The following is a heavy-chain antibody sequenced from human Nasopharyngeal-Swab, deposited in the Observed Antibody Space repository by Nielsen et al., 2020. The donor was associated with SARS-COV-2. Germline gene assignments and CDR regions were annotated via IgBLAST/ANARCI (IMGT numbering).Heavy chain of an antibody. CDR2: IRSKGTSYAT. Sequence: GESLKISCAASGFTFSDSAIHWVRQASGKGLEWVGRIRSKGTSYATAYAASVKGRFTISRDDSKNTAYLQMNSLITEDTAVYYCTRCGGSCYTGKDYWGQGTLVTVSS. CDR1: GFTFSDSA. D-gene: IGHD2-15*01. J-gene: IGHJ4*02. CDR3: TRCGGSCYTGKDY. V-gene: IGHV3-73*01.